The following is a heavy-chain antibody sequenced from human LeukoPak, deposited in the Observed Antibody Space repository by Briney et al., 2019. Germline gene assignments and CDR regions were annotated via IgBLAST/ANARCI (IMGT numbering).Heavy chain of an antibody. Sequence: SQTLSLTCTVSGGSISSGGYYWSWIRQHPGKGLEWIGYIYYTGSTYYNPSLESRLTISVDTSKNQFSLKLSSVTVADTAVYYCARDSRGGNYDYFDFWGQGTLVTVSS. CDR1: GGSISSGGYY. J-gene: IGHJ4*02. V-gene: IGHV4-31*03. CDR2: IYYTGST. D-gene: IGHD1-26*01. CDR3: ARDSRGGNYDYFDF.